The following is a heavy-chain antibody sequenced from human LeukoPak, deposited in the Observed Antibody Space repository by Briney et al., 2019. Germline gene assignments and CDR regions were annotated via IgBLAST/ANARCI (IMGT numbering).Heavy chain of an antibody. CDR1: GFTIGPYA. D-gene: IGHD2/OR15-2a*01. V-gene: IGHV3-43*02. Sequence: GGSLRLSCEASGFTIGPYAMYWVRQGPGRGLEWVAVIKADGSGTFYADSVRGRFTTSRDNSKNPLYLQMNSLTSEDTALYYCATWAFYHNLDVWGHGTTVIVSS. CDR2: IKADGSGT. J-gene: IGHJ6*02. CDR3: ATWAFYHNLDV.